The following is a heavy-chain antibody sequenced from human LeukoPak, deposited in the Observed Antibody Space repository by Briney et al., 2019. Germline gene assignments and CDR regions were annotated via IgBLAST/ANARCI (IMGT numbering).Heavy chain of an antibody. Sequence: SVKVSCKASGFTFTTSAMQWVRQGRGQRLEYIGWIVVGSGNTNYAQKFQERVTITRDMSTNTAYLELSSLRSEDTAAYYCAADDLLEGHWGQGTLVTVSS. CDR1: GFTFTTSA. J-gene: IGHJ4*02. CDR3: AADDLLEGH. D-gene: IGHD3-3*01. V-gene: IGHV1-58*02. CDR2: IVVGSGNT.